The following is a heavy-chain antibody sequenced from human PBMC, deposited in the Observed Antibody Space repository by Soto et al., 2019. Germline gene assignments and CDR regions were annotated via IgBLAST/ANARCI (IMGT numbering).Heavy chain of an antibody. V-gene: IGHV1-8*01. CDR2: MNPNSGNT. D-gene: IGHD3-16*02. Sequence: VSVKVSCKASGYTFTSYDINWVRQATGQGLEWMGWMNPNSGNTGYAQKFQGRVTMTRNTSISTAYMELSSLRSEDTAVYYCAKNTYYDYIWGSYRLYYFDYWGQGTLVTVSS. CDR1: GYTFTSYD. CDR3: AKNTYYDYIWGSYRLYYFDY. J-gene: IGHJ4*02.